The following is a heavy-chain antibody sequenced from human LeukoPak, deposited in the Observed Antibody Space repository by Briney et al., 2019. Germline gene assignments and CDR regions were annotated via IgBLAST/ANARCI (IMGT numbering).Heavy chain of an antibody. J-gene: IGHJ6*03. Sequence: SETLSLTCTVSGGSISSSSYYWGWIRQPPGKGLEWIGSIYYSGSTYYNPSLKSRVTISVDTSKNQFSLKLSSVTAADTAVYYCAGSPNYYYYMDVWGKGTTVTVSS. CDR3: AGSPNYYYYMDV. D-gene: IGHD1-26*01. CDR2: IYYSGST. V-gene: IGHV4-39*07. CDR1: GGSISSSSYY.